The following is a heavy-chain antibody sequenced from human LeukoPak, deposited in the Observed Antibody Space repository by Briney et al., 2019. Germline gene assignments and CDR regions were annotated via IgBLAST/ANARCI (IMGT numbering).Heavy chain of an antibody. CDR3: AKGYSSYMDV. Sequence: GGSLRLSCAASGFTFSSYAMHWVRQAPGKGLEWVAVISYDGSNKYYADSVKGRFTISRDNSKNTLYLQMNSLRPEDTALYYCAKGYSSYMDVWGKGTTVTVSS. CDR1: GFTFSSYA. CDR2: ISYDGSNK. J-gene: IGHJ6*03. V-gene: IGHV3-30*04.